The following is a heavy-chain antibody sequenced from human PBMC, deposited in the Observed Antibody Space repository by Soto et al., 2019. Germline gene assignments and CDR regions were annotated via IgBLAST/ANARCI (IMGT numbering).Heavy chain of an antibody. D-gene: IGHD2-21*01. J-gene: IGHJ4*02. CDR2: ISYDGSSQ. CDR3: AKANAHIPFDS. CDR1: GFTFSSDG. V-gene: IGHV3-30*18. Sequence: QVQLVESGGGVVQPGRSLRLSCAASGFTFSSDGMHWVRQAPGKGREWVAVISYDGSSQYYAVSVQGRFAISRDNSKNTLYLQMNSLRPEDTALYYCAKANAHIPFDSWGQGTLVTVSS.